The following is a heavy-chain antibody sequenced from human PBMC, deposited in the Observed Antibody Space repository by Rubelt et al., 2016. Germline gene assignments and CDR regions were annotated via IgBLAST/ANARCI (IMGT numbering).Heavy chain of an antibody. Sequence: QVQLQQWGAGLLKPSETLSLTCAVYGGSFSIYYWSWIRQPPGKGLEWIGEINHSGSTNYNPSLKSRVPISVDTSKNQFSLRLISVTAADTAVYYCASSRLSDLFRAFDIWGQGTMVTVSS. CDR1: GGSFSIYY. J-gene: IGHJ3*02. V-gene: IGHV4-34*01. D-gene: IGHD2-21*01. CDR3: ASSRLSDLFRAFDI. CDR2: INHSGST.